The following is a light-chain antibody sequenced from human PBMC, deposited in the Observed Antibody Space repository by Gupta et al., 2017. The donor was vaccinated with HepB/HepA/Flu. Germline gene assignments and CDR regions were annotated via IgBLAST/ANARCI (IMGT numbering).Light chain of an antibody. V-gene: IGLV2-8*01. CDR3: SSYAGSKNWV. J-gene: IGLJ3*02. CDR2: EVT. Sequence: QSALTQPPSASGSPGQSVTISCTGTSSDVGGYNYVSWYQQHPGKAPKLMITEVTKRPSGVPDRFSGSKSGDTDSLTVSGLQAEDEADYYCSSYAGSKNWVFGGGTKLNVL. CDR1: SSDVGGYNY.